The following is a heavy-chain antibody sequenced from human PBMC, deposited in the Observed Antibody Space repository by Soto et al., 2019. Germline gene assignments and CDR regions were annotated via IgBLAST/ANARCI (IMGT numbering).Heavy chain of an antibody. D-gene: IGHD4-17*01. CDR3: ARLVSWSRSVYGWFDP. Sequence: SLTRAVSGGSFRGSSWPWMCEPPGKGREGIVEINHSRRNNYNPSPQSRVPISVETTKNHFSLKMSSVTAEDTAVYYCARLVSWSRSVYGWFDPWGQGTMLTV. J-gene: IGHJ5*02. CDR1: GGSFRGSS. CDR2: INHSRRN. V-gene: IGHV4-34*01.